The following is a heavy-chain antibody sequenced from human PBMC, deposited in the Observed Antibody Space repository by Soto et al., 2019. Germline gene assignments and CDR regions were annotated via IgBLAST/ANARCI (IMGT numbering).Heavy chain of an antibody. V-gene: IGHV3-30*02. CDR2: IQYDGSKE. D-gene: IGHD5-18*01. J-gene: IGHJ4*02. CDR3: AKDQDTAMVPEFDY. Sequence: GGSLRLSCAASGFTFRSYGMSWVRQTPGKGLEWLAIIQYDGSKEYYADPVKGRFTISRDNSKNTLYLQMNSLRAEDTAVYYCAKDQDTAMVPEFDYWGQGTLVTVSS. CDR1: GFTFRSYG.